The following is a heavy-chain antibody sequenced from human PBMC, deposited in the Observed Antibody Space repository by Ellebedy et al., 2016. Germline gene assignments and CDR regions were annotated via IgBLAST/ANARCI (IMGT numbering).Heavy chain of an antibody. D-gene: IGHD3-16*01. V-gene: IGHV3-23*01. CDR3: AKDRITYNWGTSRDP. J-gene: IGHJ5*02. CDR2: ISSTGSNE. Sequence: GESLKISCAASGFTFTSYAMSWVRQAPGKGLEWVSTISSTGSNEYYPDSLKGRFTISRDHSRNTVYLQMNSLRAEHTAVYYCAKDRITYNWGTSRDPWGQGTLVTVTS. CDR1: GFTFTSYA.